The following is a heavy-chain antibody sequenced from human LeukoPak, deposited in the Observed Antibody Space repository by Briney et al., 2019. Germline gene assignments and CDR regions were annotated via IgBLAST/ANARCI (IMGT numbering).Heavy chain of an antibody. V-gene: IGHV3-48*02. Sequence: PGGSLRLSCAASGFTFSSHSMNWVRQAPGKGLEWVSYISSSSSSTIYFADSVKGRFTISRDNAKNSLYLQMNSLRDEDTAVYYCASQGSESLFDYWGQGTLVTVSS. J-gene: IGHJ4*02. D-gene: IGHD3-10*01. CDR2: ISSSSSSTI. CDR1: GFTFSSHS. CDR3: ASQGSESLFDY.